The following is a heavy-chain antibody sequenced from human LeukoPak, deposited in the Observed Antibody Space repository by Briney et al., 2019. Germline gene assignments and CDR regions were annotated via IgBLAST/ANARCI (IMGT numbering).Heavy chain of an antibody. CDR1: GGTFSSYA. CDR2: IIPVFGTA. V-gene: IGHV1-69*06. Sequence: SVKVSCKASGGTFSSYAISWVRQAPGQGLEWMGGIIPVFGTADYAQKFQGRVTITADKSTSTAYMELSSLRSEDTAVYYCAREAIVVVPAAMEGASRFDPWGQGTLVTVSS. J-gene: IGHJ5*02. D-gene: IGHD2-2*01. CDR3: AREAIVVVPAAMEGASRFDP.